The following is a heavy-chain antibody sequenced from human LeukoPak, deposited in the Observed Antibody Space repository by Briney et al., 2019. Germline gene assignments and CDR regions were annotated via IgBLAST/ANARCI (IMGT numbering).Heavy chain of an antibody. CDR1: SGFNTHYY. CDR2: IYHSGST. V-gene: IGHV4-38-2*01. CDR3: ARTLWFGELLYSMDV. D-gene: IGHD3-10*01. Sequence: SETLSLTCSVSSGFNTHYYWSWIRQPPGKGLEWIGSIYHSGSTYYNPSLKSRVTISVDTSKNQFSLKVSSVTAADTAVYYCARTLWFGELLYSMDVWGQGTTVTVSS. J-gene: IGHJ6*02.